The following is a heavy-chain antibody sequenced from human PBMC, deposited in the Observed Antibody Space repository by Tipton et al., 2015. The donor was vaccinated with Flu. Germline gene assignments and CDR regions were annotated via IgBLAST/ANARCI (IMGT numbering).Heavy chain of an antibody. V-gene: IGHV4-39*07. D-gene: IGHD3-3*01. Sequence: LRLSCTVSGGSISSSSYYWGWIRQPPGKGLEWIGSIYYSGSTYYNPSLKSRVTISVDTSKNQFSLKLSSVTAADMAVYYCARDTIFGVAHWGQGTLVTVSS. CDR3: ARDTIFGVAH. J-gene: IGHJ4*02. CDR2: IYYSGST. CDR1: GGSISSSSYY.